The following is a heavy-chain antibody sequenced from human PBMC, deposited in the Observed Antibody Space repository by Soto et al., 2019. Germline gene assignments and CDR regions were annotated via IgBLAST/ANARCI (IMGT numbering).Heavy chain of an antibody. V-gene: IGHV1-69*12. D-gene: IGHD3-16*01. CDR3: ARARITSHFYYYGMDV. J-gene: IGHJ6*02. CDR1: GDTFSNYA. CDR2: IIPIFDTT. Sequence: QVQLVQSGADMKKPGSSVKVSCKSSGDTFSNYAISWVRQAPGQGLEWMGGIIPIFDTTNYAQKFQGRVTASADGSTSTAYVELSSLRPEYTATYYCARARITSHFYYYGMDVWGQGTTVTVSS.